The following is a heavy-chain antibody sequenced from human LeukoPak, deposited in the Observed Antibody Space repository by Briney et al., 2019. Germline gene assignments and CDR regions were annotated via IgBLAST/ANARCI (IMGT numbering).Heavy chain of an antibody. CDR2: ISFGSGNI. Sequence: GGSLRLSCAASGFTFSTYGMNWVRQAPGKGLEWISYISFGSGNIFYADSVKGRFTISRDNVHNSLSLQMNSLRAEDTAVYFCARDDRWSFDNWVQGTLVTVSS. D-gene: IGHD4-23*01. CDR1: GFTFSTYG. CDR3: ARDDRWSFDN. V-gene: IGHV3-48*01. J-gene: IGHJ4*02.